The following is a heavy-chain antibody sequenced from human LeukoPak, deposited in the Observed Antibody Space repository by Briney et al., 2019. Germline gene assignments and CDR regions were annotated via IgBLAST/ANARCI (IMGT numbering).Heavy chain of an antibody. V-gene: IGHV1-18*01. Sequence: ASVKVSCKASGGTFSSYAISWVRQAPGQGLEWMGWISAYNGNTNYAQKLQGRVTMTTDTSTSTAYMELRSLRSDDTAVYYCARDRVVIGAFDIWGQGTMVTVSS. J-gene: IGHJ3*02. CDR3: ARDRVVIGAFDI. CDR2: ISAYNGNT. D-gene: IGHD3-3*01. CDR1: GGTFSSYA.